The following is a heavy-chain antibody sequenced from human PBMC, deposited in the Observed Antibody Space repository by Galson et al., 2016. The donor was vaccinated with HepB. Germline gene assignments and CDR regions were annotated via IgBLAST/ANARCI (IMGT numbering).Heavy chain of an antibody. CDR2: MSFDGSK. CDR3: VRGAHTSVYCDVFDI. J-gene: IGHJ3*02. CDR1: GLPFSNPI. V-gene: IGHV3-30*03. D-gene: IGHD6-25*01. Sequence: SLRLSCAVSGLPFSNPIIHWVRPTPGEALKWVSAMSFDGSKYYVESLKGRLFISRDESRDTVYLQLDSLTPEDTAVYYCVRGAHTSVYCDVFDIWGQGTMVTVSA.